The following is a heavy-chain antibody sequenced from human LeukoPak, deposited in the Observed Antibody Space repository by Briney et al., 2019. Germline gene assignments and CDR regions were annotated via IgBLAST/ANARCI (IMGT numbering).Heavy chain of an antibody. D-gene: IGHD3-10*01. CDR3: GSRAPHYCSSGSPH. CDR2: ISSNRSYK. J-gene: IGHJ4*02. V-gene: IGHV3-21*01. Sequence: GGSLRLSCAASGFTFSSYSMNWVRQAPGKGLEWVSSISSNRSYKYYADSVKGRFTISRDNAKNSLYLQMNSLRAEDTAVYYGGSRAPHYCSSGSPHWGQGTLVTVSS. CDR1: GFTFSSYS.